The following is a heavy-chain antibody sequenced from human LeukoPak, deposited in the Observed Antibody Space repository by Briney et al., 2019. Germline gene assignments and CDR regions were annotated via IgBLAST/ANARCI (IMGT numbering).Heavy chain of an antibody. Sequence: SETLSLTCTVSGGSISNYYWSWIRHPPGRGLEGIGYIYYSGSTNYNPSLKSRVTISVDTSKNQLSLKMTSVTAADTAVYYCARRYTTSTWSFDPWGQGTLVTVSS. CDR2: IYYSGST. D-gene: IGHD6-6*01. CDR3: ARRYTTSTWSFDP. J-gene: IGHJ5*02. V-gene: IGHV4-59*01. CDR1: GGSISNYY.